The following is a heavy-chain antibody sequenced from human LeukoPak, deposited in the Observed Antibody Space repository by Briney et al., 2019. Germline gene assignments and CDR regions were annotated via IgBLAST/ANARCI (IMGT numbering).Heavy chain of an antibody. V-gene: IGHV4-31*03. J-gene: IGHJ4*02. CDR1: GGSISSGGYY. CDR2: IYYSGST. Sequence: SQTLSLTCTVSGGSISSGGYYWSWIRQHPGKGLEWIGYIYYSGSTYYNPSLKSRLTISVDTSKNYFSLKLSSVTAADTAVYYCARDAYPYCSSTSCYPFDYWGQGTLVTVSS. CDR3: ARDAYPYCSSTSCYPFDY. D-gene: IGHD2-2*01.